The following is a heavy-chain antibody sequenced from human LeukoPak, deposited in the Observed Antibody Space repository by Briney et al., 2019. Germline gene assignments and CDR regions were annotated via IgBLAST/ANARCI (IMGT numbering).Heavy chain of an antibody. J-gene: IGHJ4*02. CDR2: ISPYNGNT. CDR1: GGTFSSYA. V-gene: IGHV1-18*01. CDR3: ARDLHSSGWYYFDY. Sequence: GASVKVSCKASGGTFSSYAISWVRQAPGQGLEWMGWISPYNGNTNYAQKVQDRVTMTTDTSTSTAYMEMRSLRSDDTAVYYCARDLHSSGWYYFDYWGQGTLVTVSS. D-gene: IGHD6-19*01.